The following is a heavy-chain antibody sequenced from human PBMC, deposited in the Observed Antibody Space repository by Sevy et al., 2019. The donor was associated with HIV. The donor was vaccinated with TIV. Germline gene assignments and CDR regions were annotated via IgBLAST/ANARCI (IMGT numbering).Heavy chain of an antibody. CDR2: INCDGTRT. V-gene: IGHV3-74*03. J-gene: IGHJ4*02. CDR3: ERALSRFDY. Sequence: GGSLRLSCAASGFTFSNYCMHWVRQAPGKGLVWVSRINCDGTRTTYAHSVKGRFTISRDNAKNTLRLQMNSLRAGDTAVYFCERALSRFDYWGQGTLVTVSS. CDR1: GFTFSNYC.